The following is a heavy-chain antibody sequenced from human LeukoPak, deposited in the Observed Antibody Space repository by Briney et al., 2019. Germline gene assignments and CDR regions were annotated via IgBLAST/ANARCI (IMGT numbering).Heavy chain of an antibody. V-gene: IGHV3-30*04. Sequence: GGSLRLSCAASGFTVSSYAMHWVRQAPGKGLEWVAVISYDGSNKYYADSVKGRFTISRDNYKNTLYLQMNSLRAEDTAVYYCARDLGSGWTMGTFDYWGQGTLVTVSS. CDR1: GFTVSSYA. CDR2: ISYDGSNK. D-gene: IGHD6-19*01. J-gene: IGHJ4*02. CDR3: ARDLGSGWTMGTFDY.